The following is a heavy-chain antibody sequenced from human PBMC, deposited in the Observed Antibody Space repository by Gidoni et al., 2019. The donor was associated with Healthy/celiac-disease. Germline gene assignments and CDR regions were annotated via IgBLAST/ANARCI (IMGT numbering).Heavy chain of an antibody. CDR3: AREGEPAPGMDV. J-gene: IGHJ6*02. V-gene: IGHV3-33*01. CDR2: IWYDGSNK. Sequence: QVQLVESGGGVVQAGRSLRLSCAASGFTFSSYGMHWVRQAPGKGLEWVAVIWYDGSNKYYADSVKGRFTISRDNSKNTLYLQMNSLRAEDTAVYYCAREGEPAPGMDVWGQGTTVTVSS. CDR1: GFTFSSYG.